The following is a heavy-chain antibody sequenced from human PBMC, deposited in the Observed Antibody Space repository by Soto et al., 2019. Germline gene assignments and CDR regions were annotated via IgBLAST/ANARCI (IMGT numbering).Heavy chain of an antibody. CDR3: ASVLNDYESSGYYYGEIDY. D-gene: IGHD3-22*01. V-gene: IGHV4-39*01. CDR1: GGSISSSSYY. CDR2: IYYSGST. J-gene: IGHJ4*02. Sequence: PSETLSLTCTVSGGSISSSSYYWGWIRQPPGKGLEWIGSIYYSGSTYYNPSLKSRVTISVDTSKNHFSLKLISVTAADTAVYYCASVLNDYESSGYYYGEIDYWGQGTLVTVS.